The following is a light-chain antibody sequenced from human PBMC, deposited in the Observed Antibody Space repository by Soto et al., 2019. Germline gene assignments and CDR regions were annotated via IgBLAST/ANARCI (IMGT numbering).Light chain of an antibody. V-gene: IGKV3-11*01. J-gene: IGKJ4*01. CDR3: QHRAGWPPALT. Sequence: TMLTQSPATLSLTPGERATLSCRASESVSNSLAWYQHKPGQAPRLLIYNASNRATGIPARFSGSGSGTDFTLTISSLEPEDFAVYFCQHRAGWPPALTFGGGTKVDI. CDR1: ESVSNS. CDR2: NAS.